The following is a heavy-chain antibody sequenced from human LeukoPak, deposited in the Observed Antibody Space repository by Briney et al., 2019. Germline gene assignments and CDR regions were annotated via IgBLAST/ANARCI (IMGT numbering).Heavy chain of an antibody. V-gene: IGHV3-7*04. Sequence: GGSLRLSCAASGFTFSNFWMTWVRQAQGKGLEWGANMRQDGSEKFYVDSVKGRFTISRDNAKTSLYLQMNSLRVEDTAVYYCARDAGNSGYDLLDFWGQGTLVTVSS. CDR3: ARDAGNSGYDLLDF. CDR2: MRQDGSEK. J-gene: IGHJ4*02. D-gene: IGHD5-12*01. CDR1: GFTFSNFW.